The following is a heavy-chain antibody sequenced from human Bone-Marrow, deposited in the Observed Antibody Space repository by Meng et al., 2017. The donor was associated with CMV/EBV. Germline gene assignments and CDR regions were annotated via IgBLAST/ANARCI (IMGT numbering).Heavy chain of an antibody. D-gene: IGHD3-3*01. V-gene: IGHV1-8*02. CDR1: GGTFSSYT. J-gene: IGHJ5*02. CDR2: MNPNSGNT. CDR3: ARDRIRRNGFLEWFHTYNWLDP. Sequence: ASVKVSCKASGGTFSSYTISWVRQATGQGLEWMGWMNPNSGNTGYAQKFQGRVTMTRNTSISTAYMELSSLRSEDTAVYYCARDRIRRNGFLEWFHTYNWLDPWGQGTLVTVSS.